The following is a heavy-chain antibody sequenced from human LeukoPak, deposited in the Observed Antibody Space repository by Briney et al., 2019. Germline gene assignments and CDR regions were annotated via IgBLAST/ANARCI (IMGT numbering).Heavy chain of an antibody. Sequence: GGSLRLSCAASGFTFSSYSMNCVRQAPGKGLEWVSYISSSSSTIYYADSVKGRFTISRDNAKNSLYLQTNSLRAEDTAVYYCARDSSVDYYYYMDVWGKGTTVTVSS. D-gene: IGHD3-22*01. CDR1: GFTFSSYS. CDR2: ISSSSSTI. CDR3: ARDSSVDYYYYMDV. J-gene: IGHJ6*03. V-gene: IGHV3-48*01.